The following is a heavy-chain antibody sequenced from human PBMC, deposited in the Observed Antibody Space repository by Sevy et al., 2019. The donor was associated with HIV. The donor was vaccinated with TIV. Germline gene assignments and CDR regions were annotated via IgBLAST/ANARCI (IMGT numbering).Heavy chain of an antibody. V-gene: IGHV3-30*04. CDR3: ARVAAYGSGSYYDYYYYGMDV. Sequence: GGSLRLSCAASGFTFSSYAMHWVRQAPGKGLEWVAVISYDGSNKYYADSVKGRFTISRDNSKNTLYLQMNSLRAEETAVYYCARVAAYGSGSYYDYYYYGMDVWGQGTTVTVSS. CDR2: ISYDGSNK. D-gene: IGHD3-10*01. CDR1: GFTFSSYA. J-gene: IGHJ6*02.